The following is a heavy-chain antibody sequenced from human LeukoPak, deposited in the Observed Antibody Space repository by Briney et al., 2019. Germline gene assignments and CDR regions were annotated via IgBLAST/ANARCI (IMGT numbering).Heavy chain of an antibody. CDR1: GGSISSYY. D-gene: IGHD6-19*01. Sequence: SETLSLTCTVSGGSISSYYWSWIRQPAGKGLEWIGRIYTSGSTNYNPSLKSRVTMSVDTSKNQFSLKLSSVTAADTAVYYCARDMGSGWYRAFDIWGQGTMVTVSS. CDR2: IYTSGST. CDR3: ARDMGSGWYRAFDI. V-gene: IGHV4-4*07. J-gene: IGHJ3*02.